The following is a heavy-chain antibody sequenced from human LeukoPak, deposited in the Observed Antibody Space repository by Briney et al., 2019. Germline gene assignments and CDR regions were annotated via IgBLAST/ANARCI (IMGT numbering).Heavy chain of an antibody. Sequence: GGSLRLSCAGSGFTFGGYGMHWFRQTPGKGLELVAVIAYDGSRAFYADSVKGRFTISRDNSKNTMSVQMDDLRAEDTAVYYCTRYNNDHFDYWGQGTLVTVSS. V-gene: IGHV3-33*01. CDR1: GFTFGGYG. J-gene: IGHJ4*02. CDR3: TRYNNDHFDY. D-gene: IGHD1-14*01. CDR2: IAYDGSRA.